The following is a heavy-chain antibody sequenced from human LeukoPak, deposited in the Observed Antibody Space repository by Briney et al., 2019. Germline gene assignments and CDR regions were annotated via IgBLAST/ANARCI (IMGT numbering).Heavy chain of an antibody. CDR1: GFPFGSHA. J-gene: IGHJ2*01. V-gene: IGHV3-23*01. CDR2: ISSSGTSK. CDR3: AKALSSSFYYFDL. Sequence: GGSLRLSCAASGFPFGSHAMKWVRQAPGKGLEWVSVISSSGTSKYYIDSVEDRFTISRDNPNNTLYLQMFNLRADDTAVYYCAKALSSSFYYFDLGGRGTLVTVSP. D-gene: IGHD3-16*02.